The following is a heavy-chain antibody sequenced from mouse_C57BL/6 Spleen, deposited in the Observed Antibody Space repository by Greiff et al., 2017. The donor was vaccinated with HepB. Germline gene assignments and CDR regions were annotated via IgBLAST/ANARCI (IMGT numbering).Heavy chain of an antibody. D-gene: IGHD2-2*01. Sequence: EVQGVESGGGLVKPGGSLKLSCAASGFTFSSYTMSWVRQTPEKRLEWVATISGCDGNTYYPDSVKGRVTISRDNAKNTLYLQMSSLRSEDTALYYCARYGYGFYYAMDYWGQGTSVTVSS. CDR1: GFTFSSYT. CDR2: ISGCDGNT. CDR3: ARYGYGFYYAMDY. V-gene: IGHV5-9*01. J-gene: IGHJ4*01.